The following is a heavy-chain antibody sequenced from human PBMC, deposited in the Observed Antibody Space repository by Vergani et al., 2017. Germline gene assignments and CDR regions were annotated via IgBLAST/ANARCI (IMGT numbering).Heavy chain of an antibody. J-gene: IGHJ6*03. CDR1: GGSISSYY. CDR2: IYYSGST. V-gene: IGHV4-59*08. Sequence: QVQLQESGPGLVKPSETLSLTCTVSGGSISSYYWSWIRQPPGKGLEWIGYIYYSGSTNYNPSLKSRVTISVDTSKNQFSLKLSSVTAADTAVYYCARVSSSSSHYYYYMDVWGKGTTVTVSS. D-gene: IGHD6-6*01. CDR3: ARVSSSSSHYYYYMDV.